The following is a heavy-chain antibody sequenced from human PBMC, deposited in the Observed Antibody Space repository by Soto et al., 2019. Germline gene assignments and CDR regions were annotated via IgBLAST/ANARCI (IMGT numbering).Heavy chain of an antibody. CDR3: AAILGYCSGGSRYSGPFYGMDV. D-gene: IGHD2-15*01. CDR1: GFTFTSSA. Sequence: SVKVSCKASGFTFTSSAVQWVRQARGERLEWIGWIVVGSSNTKYAQKFQERVTITRDLSTSTAYMELSSLRSEDTAVYYCAAILGYCSGGSRYSGPFYGMDVWGQGTTVTSP. CDR2: IVVGSSNT. V-gene: IGHV1-58*01. J-gene: IGHJ6*02.